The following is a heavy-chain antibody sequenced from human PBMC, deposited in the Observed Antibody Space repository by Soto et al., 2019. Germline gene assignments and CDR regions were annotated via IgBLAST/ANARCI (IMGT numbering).Heavy chain of an antibody. Sequence: QVRLQESGPGLVKPSGTLSLTCAVSGGYINSSIWWTWVRQTPGKGLEWIGEIYHSGNTNYSPSLKSRVTMSVYKSKNHFSLKLTSVTAADTAVYYCARADTYCSTSNSYSIVRAFEIWGRGTLVTVSS. CDR1: GGYINSSIW. CDR2: IYHSGNT. D-gene: IGHD2-2*01. J-gene: IGHJ3*02. CDR3: ARADTYCSTSNSYSIVRAFEI. V-gene: IGHV4-4*02.